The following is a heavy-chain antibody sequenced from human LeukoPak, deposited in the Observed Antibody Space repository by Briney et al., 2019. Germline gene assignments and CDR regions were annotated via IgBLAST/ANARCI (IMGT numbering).Heavy chain of an antibody. CDR1: GGTFSSHG. CDR2: ISAYNGNT. J-gene: IGHJ4*02. Sequence: ASVKVSCKASGGTFSSHGISWVRQAPGQGLEWMGWISAYNGNTNYAQKLQGRVTMTTDTSTSTAYMELRSLRSDDTAVYYCARDQSGEGTVTTRHDYWGQGTLVTVSS. CDR3: ARDQSGEGTVTTRHDY. D-gene: IGHD4-11*01. V-gene: IGHV1-18*01.